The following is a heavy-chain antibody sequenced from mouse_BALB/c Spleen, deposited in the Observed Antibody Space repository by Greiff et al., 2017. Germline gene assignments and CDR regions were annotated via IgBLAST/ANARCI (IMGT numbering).Heavy chain of an antibody. CDR3: ARDGDTTVVSYFDY. Sequence: EVQVVESGGDLVKPGGSLKLSCAASGFTFSSYGMYWVRQTPEKRLEWVATISDGGSYTYYPDSVKGRFTISRDNAKNNLYLQMSSLKSEDTAMYYCARDGDTTVVSYFDYWGQGTTLTVSS. CDR1: GFTFSSYG. V-gene: IGHV5-4*02. D-gene: IGHD1-1*01. J-gene: IGHJ2*01. CDR2: ISDGGSYT.